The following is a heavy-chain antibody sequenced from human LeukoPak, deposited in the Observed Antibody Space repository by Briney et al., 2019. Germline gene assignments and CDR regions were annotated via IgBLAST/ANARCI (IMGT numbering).Heavy chain of an antibody. CDR1: GYTFTGYY. J-gene: IGHJ6*02. CDR3: ARGRMQVAGHGMDV. CDR2: INPNSGGT. Sequence: ASVKVSCKASGYTFTGYYMHWVRQAPGQGLEWMGWINPNSGGTNYAQKFQGRVTMTRDTPISTAYMELSRLRSEDTAVYYCARGRMQVAGHGMDVWGQGTTVTVSS. V-gene: IGHV1-2*02. D-gene: IGHD6-19*01.